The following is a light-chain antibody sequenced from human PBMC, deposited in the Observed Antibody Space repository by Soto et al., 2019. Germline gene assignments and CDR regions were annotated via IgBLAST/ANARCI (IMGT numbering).Light chain of an antibody. J-gene: IGLJ2*01. Sequence: QSALTQPASVSGSPGQSITISCTGTSSDVGGYNYVSWYQQHPGKAPKLMIYDVSNRPSGVSNRFSGSKSGNTASLTISGIQAEDAADYYCSSYISSSVVFGGGTKVTVL. CDR1: SSDVGGYNY. CDR3: SSYISSSVV. V-gene: IGLV2-14*01. CDR2: DVS.